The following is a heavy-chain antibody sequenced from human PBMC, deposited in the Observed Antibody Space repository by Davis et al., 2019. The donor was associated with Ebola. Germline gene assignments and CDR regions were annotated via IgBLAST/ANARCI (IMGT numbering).Heavy chain of an antibody. J-gene: IGHJ4*02. D-gene: IGHD3-16*02. CDR2: ISSNGGST. V-gene: IGHV3-64D*06. CDR3: VKARRGGVIVNFDY. CDR1: GFTFSSYA. Sequence: PGGSLRLSCSASGFTFSSYAMHWVRQAPGKGLEYVSAISSNGGSTYYADSVKGRFTISRDNSKNTLYLQMSSLGAEDTAVYYCVKARRGGVIVNFDYWGQGTLVTVSS.